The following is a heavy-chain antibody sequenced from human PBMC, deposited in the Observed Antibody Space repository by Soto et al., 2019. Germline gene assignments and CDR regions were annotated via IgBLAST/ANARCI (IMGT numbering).Heavy chain of an antibody. V-gene: IGHV1-69*04. D-gene: IGHD1-26*01. CDR2: IIPILGIA. CDR1: GGTFSSYT. Sequence: AASVKVSCKASGGTFSSYTISWVRQAPGQGLEWMGRIIPILGIANYAQKFQGRVTITADKSTSTAYMELSSLRSEDTAVYYCARDRIVGPLNEVGAFDIWGQGTMVTVSS. J-gene: IGHJ3*02. CDR3: ARDRIVGPLNEVGAFDI.